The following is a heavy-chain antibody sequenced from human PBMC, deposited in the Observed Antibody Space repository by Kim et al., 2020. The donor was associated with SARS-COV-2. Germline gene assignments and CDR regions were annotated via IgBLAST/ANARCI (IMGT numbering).Heavy chain of an antibody. CDR2: MNPNSGNT. J-gene: IGHJ6*02. V-gene: IGHV1-8*01. CDR3: ARSPSVTMIVVVFIPRTRNYYGMDV. Sequence: ASVKVSCKASGYTFTSYDINWVRQATGQGLEWMGWMNPNSGNTGYAQKFQGRVTMTKNTSIRTAYMELSSLRSEDTAVYYCARSPSVTMIVVVFIPRTRNYYGMDVWGQGTTVTVSS. CDR1: GYTFTSYD. D-gene: IGHD3-22*01.